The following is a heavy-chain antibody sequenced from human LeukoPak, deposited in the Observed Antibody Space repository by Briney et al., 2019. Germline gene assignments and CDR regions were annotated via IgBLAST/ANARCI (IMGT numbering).Heavy chain of an antibody. J-gene: IGHJ4*02. CDR2: IFYSGST. V-gene: IGHV4-59*08. CDR3: ARTNPSFDY. CDR1: GGSISSYY. Sequence: SETLSLTCSVSGGSISSYYWSWIRQPPGKGLEWIGYIFYSGSTNYNPSLKSRVTISVDTSKNQVSLKLRSVTAADTAVYYCARTNPSFDYWGQGTLVTVSS.